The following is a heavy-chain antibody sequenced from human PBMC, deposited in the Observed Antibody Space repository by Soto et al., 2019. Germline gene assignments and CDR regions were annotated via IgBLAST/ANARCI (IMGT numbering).Heavy chain of an antibody. J-gene: IGHJ6*04. V-gene: IGHV5-51*01. D-gene: IGHD3-22*01. Sequence: GESLKISCKGSGYSFTSYWIGWVRQMPGKGLEWMGIIYPGDSDTRYSPSFQGQVTISADKSISTAYLQWSSLKASDTAMYYCARSYYYYDSSGSPWYYYYGTDVWGKGTTVTVPS. CDR1: GYSFTSYW. CDR2: IYPGDSDT. CDR3: ARSYYYYDSSGSPWYYYYGTDV.